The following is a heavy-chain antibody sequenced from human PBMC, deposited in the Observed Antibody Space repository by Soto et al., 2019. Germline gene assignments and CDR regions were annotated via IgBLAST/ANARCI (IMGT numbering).Heavy chain of an antibody. Sequence: QVHVVQSGAEVKNPGATVKVSCKGSGYTFTSYGITWVRQAPGQGLEWMRWISAHNGNTDYAQKLQGRVTVTRDTSTSTAYMELRSLRSDDTAVYYCARGRYVDYWGQGALVTVSS. V-gene: IGHV1-18*01. D-gene: IGHD1-1*01. CDR3: ARGRYVDY. CDR2: ISAHNGNT. CDR1: GYTFTSYG. J-gene: IGHJ4*02.